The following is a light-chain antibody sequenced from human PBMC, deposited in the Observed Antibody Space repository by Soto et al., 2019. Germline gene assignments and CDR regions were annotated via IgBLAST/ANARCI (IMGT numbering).Light chain of an antibody. CDR1: QSVGNNF. CDR2: DAS. CDR3: HQYGTSPQT. V-gene: IGKV3-20*01. Sequence: EIVLTQSPDILSLSPGERATLSCRASQSVGNNFLAWYQQKPGQAPTLLIYDASSRASGLPDRFSGSGSETDFTLTVSRLELEDFAVYFCHQYGTSPQTFGQGTKVEI. J-gene: IGKJ1*01.